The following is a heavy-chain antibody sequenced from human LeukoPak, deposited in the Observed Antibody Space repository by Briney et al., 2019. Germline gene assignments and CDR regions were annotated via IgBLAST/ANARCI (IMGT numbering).Heavy chain of an antibody. V-gene: IGHV4-59*08. CDR3: ARSSLMVGATLFDY. CDR1: GGSISSYY. D-gene: IGHD1-26*01. J-gene: IGHJ4*02. Sequence: SETLSLTCTVSGGSISSYYRSWIRQPPGKGLAGIGYIYYSGSTNYNPSLKSRVTISVDTSKNQFSLKLSSVTAADTAVYYCARSSLMVGATLFDYWGQGTLVTVSS. CDR2: IYYSGST.